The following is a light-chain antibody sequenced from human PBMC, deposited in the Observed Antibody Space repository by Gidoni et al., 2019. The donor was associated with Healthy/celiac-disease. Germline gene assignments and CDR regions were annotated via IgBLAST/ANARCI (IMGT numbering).Light chain of an antibody. V-gene: IGLV1-40*01. CDR2: GNS. CDR3: QSYDSSLSGV. CDR1: SSNIGAGYD. Sequence: QSVLTQPPSVSGAPGQRVTISCTGSSSNIGAGYDVPWYQQLPGTAPKRLIYGNSNRPSGVPDRFSGSKSGTSASLAITGLQAEDEADYYCQSYDSSLSGVFGGGTKLTVL. J-gene: IGLJ3*02.